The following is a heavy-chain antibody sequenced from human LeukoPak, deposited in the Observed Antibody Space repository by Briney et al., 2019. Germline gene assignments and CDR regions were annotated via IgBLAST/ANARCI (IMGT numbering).Heavy chain of an antibody. D-gene: IGHD3-9*01. J-gene: IGHJ5*02. CDR3: ATEDILTGYYQARWFDP. Sequence: ASVKVSCKASGYTFTSYYMHWVRQAPGQGLEWMGIINPSGGSTSYAQKFQGRVTMTRDTSTSTVYMELSSLRSEDTAVYYCATEDILTGYYQARWFDPWGQGTLVTVSS. V-gene: IGHV1-46*01. CDR2: INPSGGST. CDR1: GYTFTSYY.